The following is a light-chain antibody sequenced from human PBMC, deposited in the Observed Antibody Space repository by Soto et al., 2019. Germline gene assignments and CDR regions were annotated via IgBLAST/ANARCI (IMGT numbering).Light chain of an antibody. CDR1: QSITTY. J-gene: IGKJ2*01. CDR3: QQTYSTPYT. CDR2: TSG. V-gene: IGKV1-39*01. Sequence: IHMTQSPSSLSASVGDRITVTCRASQSITTYVNWYQLKPGEAPKLLISTSGTLQRGVPSRFSGSGSGTDFTLTITGLQPADFATYFCQQTYSTPYTFGQGTKLEIK.